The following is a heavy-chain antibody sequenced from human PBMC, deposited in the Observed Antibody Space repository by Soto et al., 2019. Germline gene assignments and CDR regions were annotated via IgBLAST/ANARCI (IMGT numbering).Heavy chain of an antibody. CDR1: GGTFSSYR. Sequence: QVQLVQSGAEVKKPGSSVKVSCKASGGTFSSYRINWVRQAPGQGLEWVGGIVPIYRTADYAQKFQGRVTITADESASTAYMELRSLKSQDTAVYYCARDSGAKLSSSWGQGTLVTVSS. J-gene: IGHJ4*02. D-gene: IGHD6-13*01. CDR2: IVPIYRTA. V-gene: IGHV1-69*01. CDR3: ARDSGAKLSSS.